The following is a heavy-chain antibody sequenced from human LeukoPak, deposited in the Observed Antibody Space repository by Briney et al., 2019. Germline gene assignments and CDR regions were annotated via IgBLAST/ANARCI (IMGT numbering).Heavy chain of an antibody. V-gene: IGHV3-21*01. CDR3: ASGPIYYYYMDV. CDR2: ISSSSSYI. D-gene: IGHD2-21*01. Sequence: PGGSLRLSCAASGFTFSSYSMNWVRQAPGKGLEWVSSISSSSSYIYYADSVKGRFTISRDNAKNSLYPQMNSLRAEDTAVYYCASGPIYYYYMDVWGKGTTVTVSS. CDR1: GFTFSSYS. J-gene: IGHJ6*03.